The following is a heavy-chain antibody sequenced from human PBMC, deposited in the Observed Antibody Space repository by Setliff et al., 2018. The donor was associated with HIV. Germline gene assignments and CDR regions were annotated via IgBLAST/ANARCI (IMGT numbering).Heavy chain of an antibody. D-gene: IGHD3-10*01. J-gene: IGHJ4*02. V-gene: IGHV3-15*01. CDR3: TTAVAQNWYGSGNENY. CDR2: IKSKTDGETE. Sequence: SWVRQAPGKGLEWVGRIKSKTDGETEDYAAPVKGRFTISRDDSRSTLYLQMNSLITEDTALYYCTTAVAQNWYGSGNENYWGQGTLVTVSS.